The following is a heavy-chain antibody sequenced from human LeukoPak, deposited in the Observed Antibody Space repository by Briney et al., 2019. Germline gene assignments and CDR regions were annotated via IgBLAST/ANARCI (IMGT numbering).Heavy chain of an antibody. Sequence: GGSLRLSCAASGFTFSDYTMNWVRLAPGKGLEWVSSISGSSNYIYYADSVKGRFTISRGNAKNSLYLQMDSLRVEDTAVYYCARDESGDNDAFDIWGQGTMVTVSS. CDR2: ISGSSNYI. CDR3: ARDESGDNDAFDI. J-gene: IGHJ3*02. V-gene: IGHV3-21*01. D-gene: IGHD2-21*01. CDR1: GFTFSDYT.